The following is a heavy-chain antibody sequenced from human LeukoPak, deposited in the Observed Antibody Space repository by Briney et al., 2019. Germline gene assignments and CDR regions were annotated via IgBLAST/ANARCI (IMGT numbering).Heavy chain of an antibody. CDR3: ASLTGYYEPRFDY. CDR2: IYYTGST. V-gene: IGHV4-59*11. CDR1: GGSIRSHY. J-gene: IGHJ4*02. D-gene: IGHD3-9*01. Sequence: SETLSLTCTVSGGSIRSHYWSWIRQPPGKGLEWIGYIYYTGSTNYNPSLKSRITISIDTSKNQFSLNLSSVTAAGTAVYYCASLTGYYEPRFDYWGQGTLVTVSS.